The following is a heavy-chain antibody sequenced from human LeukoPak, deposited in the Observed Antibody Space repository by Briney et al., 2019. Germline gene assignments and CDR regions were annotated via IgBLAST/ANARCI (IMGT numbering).Heavy chain of an antibody. J-gene: IGHJ4*02. CDR2: INHSGST. D-gene: IGHD4-23*01. CDR3: ARGPNYGGNSKDFDY. Sequence: SETLSLTCAVYGGSFSGYYWSWIRQPPGKGLEWIGEINHSGSTNYNPSLKSRVTISVDTSKNQFSLKLSSVTTADTAVYYCARGPNYGGNSKDFDYWGQGTLVTVSS. V-gene: IGHV4-34*01. CDR1: GGSFSGYY.